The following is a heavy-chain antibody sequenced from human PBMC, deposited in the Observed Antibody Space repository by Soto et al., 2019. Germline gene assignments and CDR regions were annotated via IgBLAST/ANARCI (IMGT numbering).Heavy chain of an antibody. V-gene: IGHV3-48*02. J-gene: IGHJ4*02. Sequence: GGSLRLSCAASGFTFRHYSMHWVRQAPGKGLEWVAYISTSSSPRYYADSVKGRFTISRDNDRKSLYLEMSSLRDEDTAIYYWARDALHCDDSDGRHAGWGPGXLVTVSS. CDR2: ISTSSSPR. D-gene: IGHD3-22*01. CDR1: GFTFRHYS. CDR3: ARDALHCDDSDGRHAG.